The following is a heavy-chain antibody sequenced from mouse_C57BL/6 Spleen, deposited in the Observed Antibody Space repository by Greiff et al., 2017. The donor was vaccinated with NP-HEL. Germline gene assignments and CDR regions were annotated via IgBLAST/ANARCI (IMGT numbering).Heavy chain of an antibody. V-gene: IGHV1-61*01. J-gene: IGHJ2*01. Sequence: QVQLKQPGAELVRPGSSVKLSCKASGYTFTSYWMDWVKQRPGQGLEWIGNIYPSDSETHYNQKFKDKATLTVDKSSSTAYMQLSSLTSEDSAVYYCARDGYYSYFDYWGQGTTLTVSS. CDR2: IYPSDSET. CDR1: GYTFTSYW. D-gene: IGHD2-3*01. CDR3: ARDGYYSYFDY.